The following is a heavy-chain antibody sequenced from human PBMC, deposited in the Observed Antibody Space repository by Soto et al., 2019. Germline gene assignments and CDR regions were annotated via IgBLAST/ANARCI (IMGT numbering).Heavy chain of an antibody. V-gene: IGHV4-39*01. D-gene: IGHD1-20*01. CDR2: SYYSGTT. J-gene: IGHJ5*02. CDR1: GASIIVHSYY. Sequence: PSETLSLTCTVSGASIIVHSYYWTWIRQPPGKGLEWIGSSYYSGTTYFNPSLKSRATISVDTSKNQFSLRLTSVTAADTAIYYCTRRYNWNVNYFDPWGPGALVTVSS. CDR3: TRRYNWNVNYFDP.